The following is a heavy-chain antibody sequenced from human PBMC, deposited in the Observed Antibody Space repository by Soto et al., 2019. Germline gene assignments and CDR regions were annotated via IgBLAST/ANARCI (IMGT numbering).Heavy chain of an antibody. V-gene: IGHV3-23*01. CDR2: ISGSGGST. CDR1: GFTFSSYA. D-gene: IGHD3-10*01. Sequence: EVQLLESGGGLVQPGGSLRLSCAASGFTFSSYAMSWVRQAPGKGLEWVSAISGSGGSTYYADSVKGRFTISRDNSKNTLYLQMNSLRAEDTAVYYCAKDPPSYYYGSGSPPVDYWGQGTLVTVSS. J-gene: IGHJ4*02. CDR3: AKDPPSYYYGSGSPPVDY.